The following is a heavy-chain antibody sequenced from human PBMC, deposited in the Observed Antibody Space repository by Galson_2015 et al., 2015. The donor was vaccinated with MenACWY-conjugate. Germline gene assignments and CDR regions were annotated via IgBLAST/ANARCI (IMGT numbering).Heavy chain of an antibody. CDR1: GGTFSSYA. Sequence: SVKVSCKASGGTFSSYAISWVRQAPGQGLEWMGRIIPILGIANYAQKFQGRVTITADKSTSTAYMELSSLRSEDTAVYYCARDAGLGLELRPWLSWFDPWGQGTLVTVSS. J-gene: IGHJ5*02. CDR2: IIPILGIA. D-gene: IGHD1-7*01. CDR3: ARDAGLGLELRPWLSWFDP. V-gene: IGHV1-69*04.